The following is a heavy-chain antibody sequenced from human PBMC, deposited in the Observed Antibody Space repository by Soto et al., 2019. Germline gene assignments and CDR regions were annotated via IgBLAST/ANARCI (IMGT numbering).Heavy chain of an antibody. J-gene: IGHJ4*02. CDR3: ARSYVSGSYPLFDY. CDR1: GYTFTNYG. CDR2: ISTYNGNT. D-gene: IGHD3-16*02. V-gene: IGHV1-18*01. Sequence: QVQLMQSGAEVKKPGASVKVSCKASGYTFTNYGISWVRQAPGQGLEWMAWISTYNGNTDYAQKLQGRVTMTTDTSTSTAYLELRSLRFDDTAVYYCARSYVSGSYPLFDYWGRGTLVTISS.